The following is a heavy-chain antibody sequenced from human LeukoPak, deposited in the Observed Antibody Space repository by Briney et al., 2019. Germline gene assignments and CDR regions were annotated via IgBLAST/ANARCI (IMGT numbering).Heavy chain of an antibody. CDR2: MNPNSGNT. J-gene: IGHJ1*01. CDR3: ARGRRGQEYFQH. D-gene: IGHD3-10*01. V-gene: IGHV1-8*01. CDR1: GYTFTSYD. Sequence: ASVKVSCKASGYTFTSYDINWVRQATGQGLEWMGWMNPNSGNTGYAQKFQGRVTMTRNTSINTAYMELSSLRSEDTAVYYCARGRRGQEYFQHWGQGTLVTVSS.